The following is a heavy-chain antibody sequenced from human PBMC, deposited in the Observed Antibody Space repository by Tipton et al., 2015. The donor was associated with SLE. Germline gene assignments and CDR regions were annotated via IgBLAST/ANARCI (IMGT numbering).Heavy chain of an antibody. V-gene: IGHV3-53*01. J-gene: IGHJ3*02. CDR3: AILGTGWNNDAFDI. CDR2: IYGGGST. CDR1: GFTFNGYY. Sequence: SLRLSCAASGFTFNGYYINWVRQAPGKGLDWVSVIYGGGSTDYAASGKGRFTISRDKSQNTLFLQMNSLRADDTAVYYCAILGTGWNNDAFDIWGQGTMVTVSS. D-gene: IGHD1/OR15-1a*01.